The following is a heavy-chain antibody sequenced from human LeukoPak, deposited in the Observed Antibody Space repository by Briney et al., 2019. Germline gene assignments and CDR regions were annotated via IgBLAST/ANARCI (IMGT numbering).Heavy chain of an antibody. CDR1: GFTFSSYA. CDR3: AKAEGYDILTGLDY. D-gene: IGHD3-9*01. CDR2: IGASGGST. V-gene: IGHV3-23*01. J-gene: IGHJ4*02. Sequence: GGSLRLSCATSGFTFSSYAMSWVRQAPGKGLEWVSGIGASGGSTYYADSVKGRFTISRDNSKNTLYLQMNSLRTEDTAIYYCAKAEGYDILTGLDYWGQGTLVTVSS.